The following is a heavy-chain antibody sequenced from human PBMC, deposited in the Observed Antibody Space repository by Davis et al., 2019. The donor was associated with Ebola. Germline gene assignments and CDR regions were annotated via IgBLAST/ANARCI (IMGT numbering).Heavy chain of an antibody. V-gene: IGHV3-21*01. CDR3: ARCPYYYGSGHYYYYYGMDV. D-gene: IGHD3-10*01. CDR2: ISSSSSYI. Sequence: GESLKISCAASGFTFSSYSMNWVRQAPGKGLEWVSSISSSSSYIYYADSVKGRFTISRDNAKNSLYLQMNSLRAEDTAVYYCARCPYYYGSGHYYYYYGMDVWGQGTTVTVSS. J-gene: IGHJ6*02. CDR1: GFTFSSYS.